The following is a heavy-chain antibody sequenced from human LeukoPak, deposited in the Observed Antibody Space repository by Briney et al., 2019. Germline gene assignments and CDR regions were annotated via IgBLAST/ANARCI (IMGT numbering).Heavy chain of an antibody. Sequence: PSQTLSLTCAVSGGSISSGGYSWSWIRQPPGKGLEWIGYIYHSGSTYYNPSLKSRVTISVDRSKNQFSLKLSSVTAADTAVYYCARGRKATYYYDSSVYPGFRREYYFDYWGQGTLVTVSS. CDR1: GGSISSGGYS. CDR3: ARGRKATYYYDSSVYPGFRREYYFDY. V-gene: IGHV4-30-2*01. CDR2: IYHSGST. J-gene: IGHJ4*02. D-gene: IGHD3-22*01.